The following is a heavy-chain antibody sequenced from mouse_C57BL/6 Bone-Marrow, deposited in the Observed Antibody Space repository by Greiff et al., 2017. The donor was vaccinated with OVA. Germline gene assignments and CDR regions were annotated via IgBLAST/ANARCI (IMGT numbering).Heavy chain of an antibody. J-gene: IGHJ4*01. V-gene: IGHV1-72*01. CDR3: ARRHSNYVGGYAMDY. CDR1: GYTFTSYW. D-gene: IGHD2-5*01. Sequence: QVQLQQPGAELVKPGASVKLSCKASGYTFTSYWMHWVKQRPGRGLEWIGRIDPNSGGTKYNEKFKSKATLTVDKPSSTAYMRLSSLTSEDSAVYYCARRHSNYVGGYAMDYWGQGTSVTVSS. CDR2: IDPNSGGT.